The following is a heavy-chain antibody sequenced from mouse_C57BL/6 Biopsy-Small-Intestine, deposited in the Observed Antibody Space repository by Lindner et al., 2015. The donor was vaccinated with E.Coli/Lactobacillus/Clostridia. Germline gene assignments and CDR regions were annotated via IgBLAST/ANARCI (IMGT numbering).Heavy chain of an antibody. D-gene: IGHD2-13*01. V-gene: IGHV1-84*02. CDR3: ARGLSAGPKEQWLVIGDYYFDY. J-gene: IGHJ2*01. CDR1: GYIFTVFY. CDR2: INPTSGDT. Sequence: SVKVSCKTSGYIFTVFYIHWVRQAPGQGPEWMGWINPTSGDTHYAQKFQGRVTVTRDTSINTVYMELSGLTSNDTAVYYCARGLSAGPKEQWLVIGDYYFDYWGQGTLVTVSS.